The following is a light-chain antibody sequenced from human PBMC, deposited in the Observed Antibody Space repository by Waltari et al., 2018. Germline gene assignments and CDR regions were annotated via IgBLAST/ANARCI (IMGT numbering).Light chain of an antibody. CDR1: SPNIGSNY. CDR3: AAWDDSLSGVV. Sequence: QSVLPQPPSASGTPGQRVTISCSGSSPNIGSNYVYWYQQPPGTAPKLLIYNNNQRPSGVPDRFSGSKSGTSASLAISGLRSEDEADYSCAAWDDSLSGVVFGGGTKLTVL. CDR2: NNN. V-gene: IGLV1-47*02. J-gene: IGLJ2*01.